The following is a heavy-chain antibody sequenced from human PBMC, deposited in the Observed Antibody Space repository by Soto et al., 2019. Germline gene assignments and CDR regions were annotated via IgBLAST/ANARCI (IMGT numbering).Heavy chain of an antibody. V-gene: IGHV4-59*01. CDR2: IYYSGST. CDR1: GGSISSYY. D-gene: IGHD4-17*01. CDR3: ARVEGAAAGPGTIDYFSILDY. Sequence: SETLSLTCTVSGGSISSYYWSWIRQPPGKGLEWIGYIYYSGSTNYNPSLKSRVTISVDTSKNQFSLKLSSVTAADTAVYYCARVEGAAAGPGTIDYFSILDYWGQGTPVTVSS. J-gene: IGHJ4*02.